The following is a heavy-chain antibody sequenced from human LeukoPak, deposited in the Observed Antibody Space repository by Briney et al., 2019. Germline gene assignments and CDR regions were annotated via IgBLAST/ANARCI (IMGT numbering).Heavy chain of an antibody. CDR1: GFTFSSYA. D-gene: IGHD3-10*01. V-gene: IGHV3-74*01. J-gene: IGHJ4*02. Sequence: GGSLRLSCAASGFTFSSYAMHWVRQAPGKGLVWVSRINSDGSSTSYADSVKGRFTISRDNAKNTLYLQMNSLRAEDTAVYYCAREDMVRGVIEFDYWGQGTLVTVSS. CDR2: INSDGSST. CDR3: AREDMVRGVIEFDY.